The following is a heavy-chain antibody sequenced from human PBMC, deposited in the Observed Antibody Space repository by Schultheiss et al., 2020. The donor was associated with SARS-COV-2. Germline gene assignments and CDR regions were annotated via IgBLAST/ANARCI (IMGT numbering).Heavy chain of an antibody. CDR3: ARSNLRGGTYYYYYYGMDV. CDR1: GGSFSGYY. V-gene: IGHV4-34*01. CDR2: INHSGST. J-gene: IGHJ6*02. Sequence: SETLSLTCAVYGGSFSGYYWSWIRQPPGKGLEWIGEINHSGSTNYNPSLKSRVTISVDTSKNQFSLKLSSVTAADTAVYYCARSNLRGGTYYYYYYGMDVWGQGTTVTVSS. D-gene: IGHD1-26*01.